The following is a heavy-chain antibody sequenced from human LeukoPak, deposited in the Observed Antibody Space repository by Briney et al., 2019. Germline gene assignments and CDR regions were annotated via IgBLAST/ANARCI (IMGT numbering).Heavy chain of an antibody. CDR2: ISGSGGST. CDR1: GFTFSSYW. CDR3: AQAPLMKYGDGNAFDI. D-gene: IGHD4-17*01. Sequence: PGGSLRLSCAASGFTFSSYWMHWVRQAPGKGLEWVSAISGSGGSTYYADSVKGRFTISRDNSKNTLYLQMNSLRAEDTAVYYCAQAPLMKYGDGNAFDICGQGTMVTVSS. V-gene: IGHV3-23*01. J-gene: IGHJ3*02.